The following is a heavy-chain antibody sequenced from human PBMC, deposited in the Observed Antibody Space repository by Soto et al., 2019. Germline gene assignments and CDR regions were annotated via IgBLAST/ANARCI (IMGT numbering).Heavy chain of an antibody. D-gene: IGHD3-3*01. J-gene: IGHJ6*03. CDR1: GFTFSSYS. CDR2: ISSSSSTI. CDR3: ARIQHYDFWSGYPYPYYYYYMDV. V-gene: IGHV3-48*01. Sequence: GGSLRLSCAASGFTFSSYSMNWVRQAPGKGLEGVSIISSSSSTIYYADSVKGRFTISRDNAKNSLYLQMNSLRAEDTAVYYCARIQHYDFWSGYPYPYYYYYMDVWGKGTTVTV.